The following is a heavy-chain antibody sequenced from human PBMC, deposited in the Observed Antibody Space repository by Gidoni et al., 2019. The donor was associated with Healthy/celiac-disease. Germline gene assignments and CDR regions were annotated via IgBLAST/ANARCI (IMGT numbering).Heavy chain of an antibody. CDR2: IYYSGST. J-gene: IGHJ5*02. CDR3: ARGGYYDFWSGYFS. CDR1: GGSVSSGRYY. Sequence: QVQLQESGPGLVKPSETLSPTCTVSGGSVSSGRYYWSWIRQPPGKGLEWIGYIYYSGSTNYNPSLKSRVTISVDTSKNQFSLKLSSVTASDTAVYYCARGGYYDFWSGYFSWGQGTLVTVSS. V-gene: IGHV4-61*01. D-gene: IGHD3-3*01.